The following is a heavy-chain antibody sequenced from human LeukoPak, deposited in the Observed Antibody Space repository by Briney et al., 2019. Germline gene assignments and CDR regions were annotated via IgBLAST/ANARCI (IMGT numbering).Heavy chain of an antibody. CDR1: GGTFSSYA. D-gene: IGHD6-19*01. J-gene: IGHJ3*02. CDR3: ARDLCSGWYSCAFDI. V-gene: IGHV1-69*05. Sequence: ASVKVSCKASGGTFSSYAISWVRQAPGQGLEWMGRIIPIFGTANYAQKSQGRVTITTDESTSTAYMELSSLRSEGTAVYYCARDLCSGWYSCAFDIWGQGTMVTVSS. CDR2: IIPIFGTA.